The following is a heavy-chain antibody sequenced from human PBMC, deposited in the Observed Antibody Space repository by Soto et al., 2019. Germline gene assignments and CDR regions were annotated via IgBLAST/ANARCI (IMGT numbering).Heavy chain of an antibody. Sequence: QVQLVESGGGVVQPGRSLRLSCAASGFTFSSYAMHWVRQAPGKGLEWVAVISYDGSNKYYADSVKGRFTISRDNSKNTLYLQMNSLRAEDTAVYYCARGPFDYFWSGTQPKVEFDYWGQGTLVTVSS. V-gene: IGHV3-30-3*01. CDR1: GFTFSSYA. J-gene: IGHJ4*01. D-gene: IGHD3-3*01. CDR2: ISYDGSNK. CDR3: ARGPFDYFWSGTQPKVEFDY.